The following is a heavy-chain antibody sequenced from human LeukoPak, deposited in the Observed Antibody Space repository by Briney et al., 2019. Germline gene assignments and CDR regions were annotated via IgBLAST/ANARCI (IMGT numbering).Heavy chain of an antibody. CDR1: GFTFSGFW. J-gene: IGHJ4*02. V-gene: IGHV3-7*01. CDR3: ARAGSFWHYVY. Sequence: VGSLRLSCAASGFTFSGFWMSWVRQTPGKGLEWVANIKQDGSEKYYVDSVKGRFTISRDNAKNSLSLQMNGLRVEDTAVYYCARAGSFWHYVYWGQGTLVTVSS. D-gene: IGHD1-7*01. CDR2: IKQDGSEK.